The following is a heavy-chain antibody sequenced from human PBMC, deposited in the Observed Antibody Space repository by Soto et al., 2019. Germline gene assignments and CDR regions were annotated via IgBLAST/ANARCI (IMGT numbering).Heavy chain of an antibody. CDR1: GFTVSTYA. CDR2: VSGSGGST. J-gene: IGHJ3*02. V-gene: IGHV3-23*01. CDR3: AHPRGFGVFDAYDI. Sequence: GGSLRLSCAASGFTVSTYAMSWARQAPGKGLEWVSAVSGSGGSTFYANSVKGRFTISRDNSINTLYLQMNSLRTEDTAVYFCAHPRGFGVFDAYDIWGQGTMVTVSS. D-gene: IGHD3-10*01.